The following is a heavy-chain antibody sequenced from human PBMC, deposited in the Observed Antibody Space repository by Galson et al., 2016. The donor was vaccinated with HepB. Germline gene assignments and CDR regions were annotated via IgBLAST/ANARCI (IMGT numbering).Heavy chain of an antibody. J-gene: IGHJ2*01. Sequence: SLRLSCAASGFTFSSYSMNWVRQAPGKGLEWVSSVSSSSSYIYYADSVKGRFTISRDNAKNSLYLQMNSLRAEDTAVYYCARDFLVIVVRYFDLWGRGTLVTVSS. CDR3: ARDFLVIVVRYFDL. V-gene: IGHV3-21*01. D-gene: IGHD2-21*01. CDR2: VSSSSSYI. CDR1: GFTFSSYS.